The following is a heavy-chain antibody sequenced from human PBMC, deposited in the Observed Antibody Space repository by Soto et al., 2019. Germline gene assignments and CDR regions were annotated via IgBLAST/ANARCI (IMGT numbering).Heavy chain of an antibody. CDR2: INHSGST. D-gene: IGHD6-19*01. Sequence: NPSETLSLTCAVYGGSFSGYYWSWIRQPPGKGLEWIGEINHSGSTNYNPSLKSRVTISVDTSKNQFSLKLSSVTAADTAVYYCARASGWCIFDYWGQGTLVTVS. V-gene: IGHV4-34*01. CDR1: GGSFSGYY. CDR3: ARASGWCIFDY. J-gene: IGHJ4*02.